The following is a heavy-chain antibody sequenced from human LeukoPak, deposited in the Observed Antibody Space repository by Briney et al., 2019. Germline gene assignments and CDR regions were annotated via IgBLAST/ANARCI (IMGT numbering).Heavy chain of an antibody. CDR2: INPSGGST. Sequence: ASVKVSCKASGYTFTSYYMHWVRQAPGQGLEWMGIINPSGGSTSYAQKFQGRVTRTRDTSTSTVYMELSSLRSEDTAAYYCARDGPPGTVTTSLRAFDIWGQGTMVTVSS. CDR1: GYTFTSYY. J-gene: IGHJ3*02. D-gene: IGHD4-17*01. CDR3: ARDGPPGTVTTSLRAFDI. V-gene: IGHV1-46*01.